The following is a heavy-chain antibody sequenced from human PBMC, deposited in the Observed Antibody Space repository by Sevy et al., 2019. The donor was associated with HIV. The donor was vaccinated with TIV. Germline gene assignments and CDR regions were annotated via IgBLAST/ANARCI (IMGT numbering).Heavy chain of an antibody. Sequence: GGSLRLSCAASGFTFSDYFMSWIRQAPGKGLEWVSYISTSSSSIHYADSMKGRFTVSRDNAKNSLYLQMNNLSDEDTAIYYCARDPGFWYFDLWGRGTLVTVSS. D-gene: IGHD7-27*01. CDR1: GFTFSDYF. CDR2: ISTSSSSI. V-gene: IGHV3-11*04. J-gene: IGHJ2*01. CDR3: ARDPGFWYFDL.